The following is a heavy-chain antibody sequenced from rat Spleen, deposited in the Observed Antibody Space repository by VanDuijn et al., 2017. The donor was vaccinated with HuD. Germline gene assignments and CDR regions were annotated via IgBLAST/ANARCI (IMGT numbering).Heavy chain of an antibody. CDR2: ISTGGGNT. CDR3: ARLPYYYDGSYYYYFDY. CDR1: GFTFSNYY. J-gene: IGHJ2*01. V-gene: IGHV5-25*01. D-gene: IGHD1-12*02. Sequence: EVQLVESDGGLVQPGRSLKLSCAASGFTFSNYYMAWVRQAPTKGLEWVASISTGGGNTYYRDSVKGRFTISRDNTKSTLYLQMDSLRSEDTATYYCARLPYYYDGSYYYYFDYWGQGVMVTVSS.